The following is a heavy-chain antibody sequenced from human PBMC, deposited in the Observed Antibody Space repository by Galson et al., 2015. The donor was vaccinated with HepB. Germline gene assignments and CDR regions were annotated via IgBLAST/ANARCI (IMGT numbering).Heavy chain of an antibody. D-gene: IGHD4-17*01. J-gene: IGHJ4*02. Sequence: PALVKPTQTLTLTCTFSGFSLTTIGVGVGWIRQPPGKALEWLALIYWDDDQRYSPSLKNRLTITKDSSKDQVVLIMTRMDPMDTATYYCAHIRDSASVRFDSWGQGAQVTVSS. CDR3: AHIRDSASVRFDS. CDR1: GFSLTTIGVG. CDR2: IYWDDDQ. V-gene: IGHV2-5*02.